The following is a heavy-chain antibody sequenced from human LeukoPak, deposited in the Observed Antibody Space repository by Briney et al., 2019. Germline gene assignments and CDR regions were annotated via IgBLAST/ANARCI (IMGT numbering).Heavy chain of an antibody. D-gene: IGHD3-22*01. J-gene: IGHJ4*02. CDR3: ARSLDSRATDFDY. CDR2: IYYSGST. V-gene: IGHV4-59*01. Sequence: GSLRLSCAASGFTFSSYAMSWIRQPPGKGLEWIGYIYYSGSTNYNPSLKSRVTISVDTSKNQFSLKLSSVTAADTAVYYCARSLDSRATDFDYWGQGTLVTVSS. CDR1: GFTFSSYA.